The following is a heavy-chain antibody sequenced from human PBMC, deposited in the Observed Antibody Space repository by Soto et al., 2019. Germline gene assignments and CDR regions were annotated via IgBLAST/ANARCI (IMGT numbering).Heavy chain of an antibody. D-gene: IGHD3-22*01. J-gene: IGHJ6*02. CDR2: IYYSGST. V-gene: IGHV4-39*01. CDR1: GGSISSSSYY. Sequence: LSLTCTVSGGSISSSSYYWGWIRQPPGKGLEWIGSIYYSGSTYYNPSLKSRVTISVDTSKNQFSLKLSSVTAADTAVYYCARSYYDSSGFGYYYGMDVWGQGTTVTVSS. CDR3: ARSYYDSSGFGYYYGMDV.